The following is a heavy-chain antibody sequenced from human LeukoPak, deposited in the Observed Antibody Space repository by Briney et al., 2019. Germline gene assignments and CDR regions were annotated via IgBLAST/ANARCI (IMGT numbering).Heavy chain of an antibody. D-gene: IGHD6-13*01. V-gene: IGHV4-59*08. J-gene: IGHJ4*02. CDR1: GGSISSYY. CDR3: AGGIAAAGYDY. Sequence: SQTLSLTCTVSGGSISSYYWSWIRQPPGKGLEWIGYTYYSGSTNYNPSLKSRVTISVDTSKNQFSLELSAVTAAGTAVYYCAGGIAAAGYDYWGQGTLVTVSS. CDR2: TYYSGST.